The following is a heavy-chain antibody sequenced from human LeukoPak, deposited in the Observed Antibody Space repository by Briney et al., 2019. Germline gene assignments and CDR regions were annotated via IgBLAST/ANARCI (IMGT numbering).Heavy chain of an antibody. J-gene: IGHJ6*03. CDR2: IYYSGST. Sequence: SEALSLTCTVSGGSISSYYWSWIRQPPGKGLEWIGYIYYSGSTNYNPSLKSRVTISVDTSKNQFSLKLSSVTAADTAVYYCARVPFLGYCSGGSCYSDVWGKGTTVTVS. CDR3: ARVPFLGYCSGGSCYSDV. CDR1: GGSISSYY. V-gene: IGHV4-59*01. D-gene: IGHD2-15*01.